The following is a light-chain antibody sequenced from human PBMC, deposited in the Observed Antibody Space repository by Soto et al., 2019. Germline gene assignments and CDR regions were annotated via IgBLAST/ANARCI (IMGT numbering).Light chain of an antibody. J-gene: IGKJ2*02. V-gene: IGKV3-11*01. CDR3: QQRSNWRGT. CDR2: DAS. CDR1: QSVSSY. Sequence: EIVLTQSPATLSLSPGERATLSCRASQSVSSYLAWYQQKPGQAPRLLIYDASNRATGIPARFSGSGSGTDFTLTISSLEPEDVAVYYCQQRSNWRGTFGQGTKLEIK.